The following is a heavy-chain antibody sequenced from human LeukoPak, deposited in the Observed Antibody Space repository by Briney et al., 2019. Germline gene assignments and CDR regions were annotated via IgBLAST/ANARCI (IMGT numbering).Heavy chain of an antibody. CDR1: GGSISSSNW. V-gene: IGHV4-4*02. CDR2: INHSGST. J-gene: IGHJ4*02. Sequence: ASGTLSLTCAVSGGSISSSNWWSWVRQPPGKGLEWIGEINHSGSTNYNPSLKSRVTISVDTSKNQFSLKLSSVTAADTAVYYCASPHDYGDPRGLQMPFDYWGQGTLVTVSS. D-gene: IGHD4-17*01. CDR3: ASPHDYGDPRGLQMPFDY.